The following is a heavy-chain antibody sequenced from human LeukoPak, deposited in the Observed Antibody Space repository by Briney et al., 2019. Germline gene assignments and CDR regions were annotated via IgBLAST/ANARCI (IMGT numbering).Heavy chain of an antibody. V-gene: IGHV4-30-2*01. J-gene: IGHJ4*02. CDR1: GGSISSGGYS. CDR3: ARGGNCSGGSCYWVYFDY. CDR2: IYHSGST. D-gene: IGHD2-15*01. Sequence: KTSETLSLTCAVSGGSISSGGYSWSWIRQPPGKGLEWIGYIYHSGSTYYNPSLKSRVTISVDRSKNQFSLKLSSVTAADTAVYYCARGGNCSGGSCYWVYFDYWGQGTLVTVSS.